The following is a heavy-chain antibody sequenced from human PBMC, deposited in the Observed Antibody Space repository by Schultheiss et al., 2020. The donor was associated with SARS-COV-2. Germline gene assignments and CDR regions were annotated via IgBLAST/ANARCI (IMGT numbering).Heavy chain of an antibody. CDR3: ARVAVTTFWYFDL. Sequence: SETLSLTCAVYGGSFSGYYWSWIRQPPGKGLEWIGEINHSGSTNYNPSLKSRVTISVDTSKNQFSLKLSSVTAADTAVYYCARVAVTTFWYFDLWGRGTLVTVSS. V-gene: IGHV4-34*01. CDR1: GGSFSGYY. J-gene: IGHJ2*01. D-gene: IGHD4-17*01. CDR2: INHSGST.